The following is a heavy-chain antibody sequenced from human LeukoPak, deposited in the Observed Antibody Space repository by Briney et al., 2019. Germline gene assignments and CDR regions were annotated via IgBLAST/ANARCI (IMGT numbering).Heavy chain of an antibody. CDR1: GYSFTSCW. CDR2: IYPGDSDT. Sequence: GEPLKISCKVSGYSFTSCWIGWVRQMPGKGLEWMGIIYPGDSDTTYSPSFQGQVTISADKSITTAYLQWSSLKASDTAMYYCARWSSSSWGRYNWFDPWGQGTLVTVSS. J-gene: IGHJ5*02. CDR3: ARWSSSSWGRYNWFDP. D-gene: IGHD6-13*01. V-gene: IGHV5-51*01.